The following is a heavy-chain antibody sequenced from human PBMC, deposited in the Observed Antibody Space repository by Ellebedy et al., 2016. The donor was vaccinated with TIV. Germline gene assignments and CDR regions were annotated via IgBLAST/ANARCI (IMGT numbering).Heavy chain of an antibody. CDR3: ARGTGSWYSDNWFDP. CDR2: INSDGSST. J-gene: IGHJ5*02. D-gene: IGHD6-13*01. CDR1: GFTFSSYG. Sequence: GESLKISXAASGFTFSSYGMHWVRQAPGKGLVWVSRINSDGSSTSYADSVKGRFTISRDNAKNTLYLQMNSLRAEDTAVYYCARGTGSWYSDNWFDPWGQGTLVTVSS. V-gene: IGHV3-74*01.